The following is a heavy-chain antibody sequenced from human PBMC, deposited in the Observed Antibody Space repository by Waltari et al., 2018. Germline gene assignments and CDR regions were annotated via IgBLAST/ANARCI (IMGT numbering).Heavy chain of an antibody. CDR1: GGNFGRNA. V-gene: IGHV1-69*12. CDR2: TIPIFGSP. D-gene: IGHD3-16*01. CDR3: ARRKLGEAFDI. Sequence: QVQLVQSGAEVKKPGSSVRVSCRASGGNFGRNAITWVRQAPGQGLEWMGGTIPIFGSPMYAPKFQGRVSITADELTYTVYMELNSLRSDDTAIYYCARRKLGEAFDIWGQGTMVIVSS. J-gene: IGHJ3*02.